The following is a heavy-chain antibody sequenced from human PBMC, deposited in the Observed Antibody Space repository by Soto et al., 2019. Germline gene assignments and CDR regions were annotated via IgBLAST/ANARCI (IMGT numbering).Heavy chain of an antibody. J-gene: IGHJ6*02. D-gene: IGHD1-26*01. CDR2: IYPGNSDT. Sequence: GESLKISCKGSGYSFTTYWIGWVRQVPGKGLEWMGSIYPGNSDTRYSPSFQGLVTISADKSISTAYLQWSSLRASDTVIYFCVTGYYLLTPTTDMRMGYYYGLDIWGPGTTVTVSS. CDR3: VTGYYLLTPTTDMRMGYYYGLDI. CDR1: GYSFTTYW. V-gene: IGHV5-51*01.